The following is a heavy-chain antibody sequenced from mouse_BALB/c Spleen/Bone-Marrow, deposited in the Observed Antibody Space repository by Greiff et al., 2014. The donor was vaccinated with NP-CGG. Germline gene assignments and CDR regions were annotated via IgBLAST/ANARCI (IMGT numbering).Heavy chain of an antibody. CDR2: INPYNDGT. J-gene: IGHJ4*01. V-gene: IGHV1-14*01. Sequence: VQLKESGPELVKPGAPVKMSCKASGYTFTRYVMYWVKQKPGQGLEWIGYINPYNDGTKYNEKFKGKATLTSDKSSSTAYMELSSLTSEDSAVHYCARSLLRADYWGQGTSVTVSS. CDR1: GYTFTRYV. CDR3: ARSLLRADY. D-gene: IGHD1-1*01.